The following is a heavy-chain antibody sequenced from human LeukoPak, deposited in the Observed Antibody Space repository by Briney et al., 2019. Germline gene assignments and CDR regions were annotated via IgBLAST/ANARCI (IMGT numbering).Heavy chain of an antibody. CDR2: MNPNSGNT. V-gene: IGHV1-8*01. J-gene: IGHJ5*02. CDR3: ARGAFGEISVP. Sequence: GASVKVSCKASGYTFTTYDIKWVRQATGQGLEWMGWMNPNSGNTGYAQKFQGRVTMTRNISISTAYMELRSLRFEDTAVYYCARGAFGEISVPWGQGTQVTVSS. D-gene: IGHD3-10*01. CDR1: GYTFTTYD.